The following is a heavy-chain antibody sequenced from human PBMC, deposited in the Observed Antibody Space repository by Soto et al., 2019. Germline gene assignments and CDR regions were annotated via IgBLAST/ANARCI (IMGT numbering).Heavy chain of an antibody. D-gene: IGHD4-4*01. Sequence: TSVTMSVTCTVAGGSIISSSCCWGWINKPPGKGLEWIGSIYYSGSTYYNPSLKSRVTISVDTSKNQFSLKLSSVTAADTAVYYCARQRGTVTTVAYYYYYYMDVWGKGTTVTVSS. CDR1: GGSIISSSCC. V-gene: IGHV4-39*01. CDR2: IYYSGST. CDR3: ARQRGTVTTVAYYYYYYMDV. J-gene: IGHJ6*03.